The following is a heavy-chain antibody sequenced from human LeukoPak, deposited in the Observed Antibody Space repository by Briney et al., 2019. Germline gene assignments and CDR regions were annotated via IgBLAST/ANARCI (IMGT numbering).Heavy chain of an antibody. CDR3: SLARSEYHYGMDV. CDR1: GDSVSSISVA. V-gene: IGHV6-1*01. CDR2: TYYRSKWYY. J-gene: IGHJ6*02. Sequence: SQTLSLTCAISGDSVSSISVAWNWIRQSPSRGLEWLGRTYYRSKWYYEYAVSVKSRINISPDTSKNQFSLQLTSVTPEDTAVYYCSLARSEYHYGMDVWGQGTTVTVYS.